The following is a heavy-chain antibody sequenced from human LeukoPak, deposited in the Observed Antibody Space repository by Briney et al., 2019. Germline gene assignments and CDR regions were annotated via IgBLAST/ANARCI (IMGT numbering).Heavy chain of an antibody. CDR2: IIPIFGTA. CDR3: ARGYSSSSSSWFDP. Sequence: SVKASCKASGGAFSSYAISWVRQAPGQGLKWMGGIIPIFGTANYAQKFQGRVTITTDESTSTAYMELSSLRSEDTAVYYCARGYSSSSSSWFDPWGQGTLVTVSS. CDR1: GGAFSSYA. V-gene: IGHV1-69*05. D-gene: IGHD6-6*01. J-gene: IGHJ5*02.